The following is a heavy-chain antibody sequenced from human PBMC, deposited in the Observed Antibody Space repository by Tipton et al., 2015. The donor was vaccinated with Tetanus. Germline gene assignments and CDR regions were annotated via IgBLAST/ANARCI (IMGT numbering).Heavy chain of an antibody. D-gene: IGHD6-13*01. CDR1: GGPVSSSNW. Sequence: TLSLTCDVSGGPVSSSNWWSWVRQAPGKGLEWIGEIYYSGTTNYNPSLKSRVTISTDKSKNQFSLKLNSVTAADTAVYYCARGWGSSWYYFDYWGQGILVTVSS. J-gene: IGHJ4*02. CDR3: ARGWGSSWYYFDY. CDR2: IYYSGTT. V-gene: IGHV4-4*02.